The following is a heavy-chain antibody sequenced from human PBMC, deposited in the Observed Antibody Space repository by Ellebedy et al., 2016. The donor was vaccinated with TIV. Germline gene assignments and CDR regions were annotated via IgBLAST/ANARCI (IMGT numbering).Heavy chain of an antibody. J-gene: IGHJ4*02. Sequence: PGGSLRLSCVASGFHFSNYGMHWVRQAPGKGLEWVAVIWYDGSNKYYADSVKGRFTISRDKSKNTLYLQMNSLRAEDTAVYYCARDLGNVDIVATIPDYWGQGTLVTVSS. V-gene: IGHV3-33*01. CDR1: GFHFSNYG. D-gene: IGHD5-12*01. CDR2: IWYDGSNK. CDR3: ARDLGNVDIVATIPDY.